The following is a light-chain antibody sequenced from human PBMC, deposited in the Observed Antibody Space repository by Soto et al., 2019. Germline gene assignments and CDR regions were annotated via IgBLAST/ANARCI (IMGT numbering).Light chain of an antibody. Sequence: EIGLTQSPSTLSLSPGERATLSCRAMQSVSSAYLAWYQQKPGQAPSLLISGASSRATGIPDRFSGSGSGTDFSLTISGLEPEDFAEYYFQQYGGSVPITFGQGTRLDIK. CDR1: QSVSSAY. CDR3: QQYGGSVPIT. V-gene: IGKV3-20*01. CDR2: GAS. J-gene: IGKJ5*01.